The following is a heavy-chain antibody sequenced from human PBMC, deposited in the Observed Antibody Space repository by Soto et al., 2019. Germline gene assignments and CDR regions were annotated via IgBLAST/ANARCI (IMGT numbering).Heavy chain of an antibody. CDR1: GYAFTTYG. J-gene: IGHJ4*02. CDR2: ISAHNGNT. Sequence: QVHLVQSGAEVKKPGASVKVSCKGSGYAFTTYGITWVRQAPGQGLEWMGWISAHNGNTNYAQKLQGRVTVTRDTSTSTAYMELMLLCSDETAVYYCARGRYGDYWGQGALVTGSS. V-gene: IGHV1-18*01. CDR3: ARGRYGDY. D-gene: IGHD1-1*01.